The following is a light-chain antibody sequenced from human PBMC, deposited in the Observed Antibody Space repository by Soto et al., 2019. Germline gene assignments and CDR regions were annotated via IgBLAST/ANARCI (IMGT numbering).Light chain of an antibody. CDR2: DTS. CDR3: QQYHYWWA. Sequence: EIVMTQSPATLSVSPGGRATLSCRASQSISSNLAWYQQKPGQAPRLLIYDTSTRATGIPARFSGSGPGTQFTRTIGSLQSEDFAVYYCQQYHYWWAFGQGTKVEIK. CDR1: QSISSN. V-gene: IGKV3-15*01. J-gene: IGKJ1*01.